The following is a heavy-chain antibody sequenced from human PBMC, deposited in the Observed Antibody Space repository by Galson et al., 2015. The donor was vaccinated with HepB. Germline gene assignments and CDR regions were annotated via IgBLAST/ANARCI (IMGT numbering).Heavy chain of an antibody. CDR1: GYTFTSYA. CDR3: ARTFEGQQSFDY. CDR2: INAGNGNT. J-gene: IGHJ4*02. Sequence: SVKVSCKASGYTFTSYAMHWVRQAPGQRLEWMGWINAGNGNTKYSQKFQGRVTITRDTSASTAYMELSSLRSEDTAVYYCARTFEGQQSFDYWGQGTLVTVSS. V-gene: IGHV1-3*01.